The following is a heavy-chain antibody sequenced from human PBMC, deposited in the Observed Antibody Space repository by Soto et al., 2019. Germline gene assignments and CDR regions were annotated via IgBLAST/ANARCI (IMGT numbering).Heavy chain of an antibody. J-gene: IGHJ6*02. V-gene: IGHV1-24*01. CDR2: FDPEDGET. Sequence: GASVKVSCKVSGNTLIQLSIQWVRQSPENGLEWMGGFDPEDGETVYAQKFQGRVTMTTDTSTSTAYMELRSLRSDDTAVYYCAWGSAYGYYGMDVWGQGTTVTVSS. CDR3: AWGSAYGYYGMDV. CDR1: GNTLIQLS. D-gene: IGHD3-16*01.